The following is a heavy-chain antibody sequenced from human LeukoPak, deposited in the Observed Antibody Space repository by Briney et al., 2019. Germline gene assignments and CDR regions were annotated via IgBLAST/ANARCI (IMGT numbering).Heavy chain of an antibody. CDR2: IYYSGST. Sequence: PSETLSLTCTVSGGSISSSSYYWGWIRQPPGKGLEWIGSIYYSGSTYYNPSLKSRVTISVDTSKNQFSLKLSSVTAADTAMYYCARDLGHSSGAGNWFDPWGQGTLVTVSS. D-gene: IGHD6-19*01. CDR1: GGSISSSSYY. J-gene: IGHJ5*02. CDR3: ARDLGHSSGAGNWFDP. V-gene: IGHV4-39*07.